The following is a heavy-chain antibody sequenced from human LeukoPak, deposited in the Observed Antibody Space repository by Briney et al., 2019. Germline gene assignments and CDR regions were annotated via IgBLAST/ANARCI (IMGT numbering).Heavy chain of an antibody. D-gene: IGHD6-19*01. CDR2: INPSGGST. Sequence: ASVKVSCKTSGYTFTSYYIHWVRQAPGQGLEWMGIINPSGGSTSYAQKFQGRVTMTRDTSASTVYMYLSSLRSEDTAVYYCATTRKWLAVNNFDYWGQGTLVTVSS. V-gene: IGHV1-46*01. CDR1: GYTFTSYY. CDR3: ATTRKWLAVNNFDY. J-gene: IGHJ4*02.